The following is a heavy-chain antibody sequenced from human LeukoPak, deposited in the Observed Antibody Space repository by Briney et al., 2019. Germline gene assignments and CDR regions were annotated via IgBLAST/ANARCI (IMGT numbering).Heavy chain of an antibody. CDR1: GGSFSGYY. J-gene: IGHJ4*02. V-gene: IGHV4-34*01. CDR3: ARRIAARRIDC. D-gene: IGHD6-6*01. CDR2: INHSGST. Sequence: PSETLSLTCAVYGGSFSGYYWSWIRQPPGKGLEWIGEINHSGSTNYNPSLKSRVTISVDTSKNQFSLKLSSVTAADTAVYYCARRIAARRIDCWGQGTLVTVSS.